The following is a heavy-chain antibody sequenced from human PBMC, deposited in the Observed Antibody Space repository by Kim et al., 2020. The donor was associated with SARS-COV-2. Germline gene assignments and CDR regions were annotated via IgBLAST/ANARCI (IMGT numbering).Heavy chain of an antibody. CDR3: APQLDY. CDR1: GFTFSSYG. V-gene: IGHV3-30*03. J-gene: IGHJ4*02. D-gene: IGHD6-13*01. CDR2: ISYDGSNK. Sequence: GSLRLSCAASGFTFSSYGMHWVRQAPGKGLEWVAVISYDGSNKYYADSVKGRFTISRDNSKNTLYLQMNSLRAEDTAVYYCAPQLDYWGQGTLVTVSS.